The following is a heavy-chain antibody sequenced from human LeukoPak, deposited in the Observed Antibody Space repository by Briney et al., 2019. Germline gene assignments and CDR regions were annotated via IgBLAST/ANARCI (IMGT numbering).Heavy chain of an antibody. CDR1: GFTVSSNY. V-gene: IGHV3-53*01. CDR3: ARTLSGSYFYFDY. J-gene: IGHJ4*02. Sequence: TGGSLRLSCAASGFTVSSNYMSRVRQAPGKGLEWVSVIYSGGSTYYADSVKGRFTISRDNSKNTLYLQMNSLRAEDTAVYYCARTLSGSYFYFDYWGQGTLVTVSS. D-gene: IGHD1-26*01. CDR2: IYSGGST.